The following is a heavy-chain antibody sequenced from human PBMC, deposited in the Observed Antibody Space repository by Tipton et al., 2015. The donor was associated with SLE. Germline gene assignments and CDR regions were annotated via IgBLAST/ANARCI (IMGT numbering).Heavy chain of an antibody. J-gene: IGHJ4*02. D-gene: IGHD3-3*01. CDR2: IRYDGSNK. V-gene: IGHV3-30*02. CDR3: AKLDTIFGAFTLDY. CDR1: GFTFSSYG. Sequence: SLRLSCAASGFTFSSYGMHWVRQAPGKGLEWVAFIRYDGSNKYYADSVKGRFTISRDNSKNTLYLQMNSLRAEDTAVYYCAKLDTIFGAFTLDYWGQGTLVTVSS.